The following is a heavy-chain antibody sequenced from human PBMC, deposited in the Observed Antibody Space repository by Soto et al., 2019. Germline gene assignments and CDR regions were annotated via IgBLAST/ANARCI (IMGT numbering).Heavy chain of an antibody. CDR2: ISGSGGST. Sequence: EVQLLESGGGLVQPGGSLRLSCAASGFTFSSYAMSWVRQAPGKGLEWVSAISGSGGSTYYADSVKGRFTISSDNSKNTLYLQMNSMRAEDTAVYYCAKKGISTVSTPNDYWGQGTLVTVSS. J-gene: IGHJ4*02. D-gene: IGHD4-17*01. V-gene: IGHV3-23*01. CDR1: GFTFSSYA. CDR3: AKKGISTVSTPNDY.